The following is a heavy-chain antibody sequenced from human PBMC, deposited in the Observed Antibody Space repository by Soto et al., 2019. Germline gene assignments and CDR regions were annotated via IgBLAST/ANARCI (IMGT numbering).Heavy chain of an antibody. D-gene: IGHD4-17*01. CDR1: GYTFTNYY. V-gene: IGHV1-46*03. Sequence: QVQLVQSGAEVKKPGASVKVSCKASGYTFTNYYIHWVRQAPGQGLEWMGIINPSGGSTSYAQKFQGRVTMTRDTSTSTVDMELSSLRSEDTAVYYCARVRRGAYGDYDYWGQGTLVTVSS. CDR2: INPSGGST. CDR3: ARVRRGAYGDYDY. J-gene: IGHJ4*02.